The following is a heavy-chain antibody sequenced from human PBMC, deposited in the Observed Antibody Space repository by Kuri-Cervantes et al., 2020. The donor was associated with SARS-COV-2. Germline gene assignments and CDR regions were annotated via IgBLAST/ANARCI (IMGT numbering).Heavy chain of an antibody. V-gene: IGHV3-30*03. Sequence: LSLTCAASGFTVSSYDMHWARQAPGKGLEWVAVISYDGSNKNYADSVKGRFTITRDNSKNTLYLQMNSLRAEDTAVYYCARGSGMIVVVIGAFDIWGQGTMVTVSS. J-gene: IGHJ3*02. CDR1: GFTVSSYD. D-gene: IGHD3-22*01. CDR2: ISYDGSNK. CDR3: ARGSGMIVVVIGAFDI.